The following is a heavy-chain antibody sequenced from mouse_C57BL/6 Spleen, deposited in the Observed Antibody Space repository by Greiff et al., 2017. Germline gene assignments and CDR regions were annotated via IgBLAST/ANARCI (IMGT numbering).Heavy chain of an antibody. CDR2: ISYDGSN. CDR3: ARGDYDEGFAY. D-gene: IGHD2-4*01. Sequence: EVQLQESGPGLVKPSQSLSLTCSVTGYSITSGYYWNWIRQFPGNKLEWMGYISYDGSNNYNPSLKNRISITRDTSKNQFFLKLNSVTTEDTATYYCARGDYDEGFAYWGQGTLVTVSA. CDR1: GYSITSGYY. V-gene: IGHV3-6*01. J-gene: IGHJ3*01.